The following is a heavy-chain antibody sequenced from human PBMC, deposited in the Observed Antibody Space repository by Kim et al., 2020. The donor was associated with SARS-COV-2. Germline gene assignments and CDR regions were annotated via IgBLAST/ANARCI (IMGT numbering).Heavy chain of an antibody. J-gene: IGHJ6*03. CDR1: GFAFSSYG. Sequence: GGSLRLSCAASGFAFSSYGMHWVRQAPGKGLEWVAVISFDGSQEHYAESVRGRFVISRDNSQETLSLQMNSLRSGDTAVYYCAKAGVYYDNVGYYYNYY. D-gene: IGHD3-22*01. CDR2: ISFDGSQE. V-gene: IGHV3-30*18. CDR3: AKAGVYYDNVGYYYNYY.